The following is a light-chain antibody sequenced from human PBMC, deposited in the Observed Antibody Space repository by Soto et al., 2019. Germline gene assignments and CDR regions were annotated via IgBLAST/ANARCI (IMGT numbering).Light chain of an antibody. CDR3: AAWDDNLNGPL. CDR2: SDD. CDR1: NSNIGRYS. V-gene: IGLV1-44*01. Sequence: QSALTQPPSLSGTLGQRVTLSFSGSNSNIGRYSVNWYQHFPGTAPRILIYSDDERPSGVPDRFSGSKAGTSASLAISGLQSEDEAEYYCAAWDDNLNGPLFGGGTQLTVL. J-gene: IGLJ3*02.